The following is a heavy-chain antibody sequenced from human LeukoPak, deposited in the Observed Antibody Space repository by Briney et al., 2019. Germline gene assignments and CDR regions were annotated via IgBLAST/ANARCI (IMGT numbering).Heavy chain of an antibody. D-gene: IGHD5-18*01. CDR3: AREGGGYSYGYVDY. V-gene: IGHV4-34*01. CDR1: GGSFSGYY. CDR2: INHSGST. J-gene: IGHJ4*02. Sequence: SETLSLTCAVYGGSFSGYYWSWIRQPPGKGLEWIGEINHSGSTNYNPSLKSRVTMSVDTSKNQFSLKLSSVTAADTAVYYCAREGGGYSYGYVDYWGQGTLVTVSS.